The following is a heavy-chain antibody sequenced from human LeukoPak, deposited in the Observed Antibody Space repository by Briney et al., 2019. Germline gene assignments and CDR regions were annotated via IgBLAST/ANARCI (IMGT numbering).Heavy chain of an antibody. CDR1: GGSISSYY. CDR2: IYYSGST. CDR3: ARGGGWFDP. D-gene: IGHD3-16*01. J-gene: IGHJ5*02. V-gene: IGHV4-59*01. Sequence: PSETLSLACTVSGGSISSYYWSWIRQPPGKGLEWIGYIYYSGSTNYNPSLKSRVTISVDTSKNQFSLKLSSVTAADTAVYYCARGGGWFDPWGQGTLVTVSS.